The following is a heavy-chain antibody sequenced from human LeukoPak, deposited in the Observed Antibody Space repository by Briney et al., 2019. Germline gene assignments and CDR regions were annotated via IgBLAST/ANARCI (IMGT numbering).Heavy chain of an antibody. CDR2: ISGSGDNT. J-gene: IGHJ4*02. CDR3: AKRSGYTTGWFFDF. CDR1: GFTFSSYA. V-gene: IGHV3-23*01. Sequence: GGSLRLSCAASGFTFSSYAMSWVRQAPGKGLGWVSSISGSGDNTYYAESVKGRFTISRDNSKNTLFLQMNSLRAEDTAVFYCAKRSGYTTGWFFDFWGQGTLVTVSS. D-gene: IGHD6-19*01.